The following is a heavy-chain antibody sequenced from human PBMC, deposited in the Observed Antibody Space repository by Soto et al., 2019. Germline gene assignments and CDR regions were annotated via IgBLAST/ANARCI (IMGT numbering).Heavy chain of an antibody. D-gene: IGHD2-15*01. CDR3: ARGDSDLAVSEAAY. Sequence: SETLSLTCTVSGASITDSYWSWIRQPPEKGLEWIGYIYFSGVATYNPSLNSRATMSRDTSKNEFSLKLTSVTAADTAIYYCARGDSDLAVSEAAYWGQGTLVTVS. CDR2: IYFSGVA. J-gene: IGHJ1*01. V-gene: IGHV4-59*01. CDR1: GASITDSY.